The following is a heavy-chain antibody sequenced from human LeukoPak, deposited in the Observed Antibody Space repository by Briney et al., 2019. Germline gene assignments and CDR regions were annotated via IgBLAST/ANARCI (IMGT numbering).Heavy chain of an antibody. Sequence: PGRSLRLSCAASGFTFDDYAMHWVRQAPGKGLEWGSGISWNSGSIGYADSLKGRFTISRDNAKNSLYLQMNSLRAEDTALYYCAKGDTYYYDSSGYYDYWGQGTLVTVSS. CDR3: AKGDTYYYDSSGYYDY. J-gene: IGHJ4*02. D-gene: IGHD3-22*01. V-gene: IGHV3-9*01. CDR2: ISWNSGSI. CDR1: GFTFDDYA.